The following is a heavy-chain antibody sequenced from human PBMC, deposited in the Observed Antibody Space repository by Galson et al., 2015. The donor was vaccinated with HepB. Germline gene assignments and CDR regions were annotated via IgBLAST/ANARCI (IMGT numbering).Heavy chain of an antibody. Sequence: ETLSLTCTVSGGSISSSSYYWGWIRQPPGKGLEWIGSIYYSGSTYYNPSLKSRITISVDTSKNQFSLKLSSVTAADTAVYYCARHDGGPLTPWVNWFDPWGQGTLVTVSS. CDR2: IYYSGST. D-gene: IGHD4-23*01. CDR3: ARHDGGPLTPWVNWFDP. CDR1: GGSISSSSYY. V-gene: IGHV4-39*01. J-gene: IGHJ5*02.